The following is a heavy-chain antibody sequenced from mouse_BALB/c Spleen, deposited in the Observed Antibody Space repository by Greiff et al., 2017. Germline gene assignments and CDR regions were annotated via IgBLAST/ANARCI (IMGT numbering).Heavy chain of an antibody. J-gene: IGHJ2*01. CDR2: IYPGSGST. D-gene: IGHD1-1*01. V-gene: IGHV1-55*01. CDR1: GYNFTSYW. Sequence: QVQLQQPGAELVKPGTSVKLSCKASGYNFTSYWINWVKLRPGQGLEWIGDIYPGSGSTNYNEKFKSKATLTVDTSSSTAYMQLSSLASEDSALYYCARDYGSSFDYWGQGTTLTVSS. CDR3: ARDYGSSFDY.